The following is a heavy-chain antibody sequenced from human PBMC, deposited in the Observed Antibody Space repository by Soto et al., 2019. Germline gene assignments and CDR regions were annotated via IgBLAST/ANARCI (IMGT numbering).Heavy chain of an antibody. CDR3: AKDAHRGVVVAATPLNWFDP. J-gene: IGHJ5*02. Sequence: GWSLRLSCAASGFSFSSYAMSWVRQAPGKGLEWVSAISGSGGSTYYADSVKGRFTISRDNSKNTLYLQMNSLRAEDTVVYYCAKDAHRGVVVAATPLNWFDPWGQGTLVTASS. D-gene: IGHD2-15*01. CDR1: GFSFSSYA. V-gene: IGHV3-23*01. CDR2: ISGSGGST.